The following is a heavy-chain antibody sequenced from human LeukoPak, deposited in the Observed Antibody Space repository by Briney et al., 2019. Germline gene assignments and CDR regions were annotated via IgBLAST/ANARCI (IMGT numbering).Heavy chain of an antibody. V-gene: IGHV3-30*04. CDR1: GFTFSSYA. Sequence: GGSLRLSCAASGFTFSSYAMHWVRQAPGKGLEWVAVISYDGSNKYYADSVKGRFTISRDNSKNTLYLQMNSLRAEDTAVYYCARVRAAAIPYYFDYWGQGTLVTVSS. J-gene: IGHJ4*02. CDR2: ISYDGSNK. D-gene: IGHD6-13*01. CDR3: ARVRAAAIPYYFDY.